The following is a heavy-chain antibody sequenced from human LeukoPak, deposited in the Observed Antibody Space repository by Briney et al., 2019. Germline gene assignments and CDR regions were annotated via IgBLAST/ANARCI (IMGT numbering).Heavy chain of an antibody. J-gene: IGHJ4*02. D-gene: IGHD6-13*01. CDR3: ARDNTVAAVGTGDY. Sequence: PGGSLSLSCAAPGFTLITIGWHWLAQAQGKGREGVAVIWYDGSNKYYADSVKGRFTISRDNSKNTLYLQMNSLRAEDTAVYYCARDNTVAAVGTGDYWGQGTLVTVSS. V-gene: IGHV3-33*01. CDR1: GFTLITIG. CDR2: IWYDGSNK.